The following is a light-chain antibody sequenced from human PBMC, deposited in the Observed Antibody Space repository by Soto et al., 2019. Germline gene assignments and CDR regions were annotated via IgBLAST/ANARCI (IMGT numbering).Light chain of an antibody. J-gene: IGKJ5*01. V-gene: IGKV3-11*01. CDR3: QQRSNWTPA. CDR1: QSVSSY. CDR2: DAS. Sequence: EIVLTKSPATLSLSPGERATLSCRASQSVSSYLAWYQQKPGQAPRLLIYDASNSATGIPDRFSGSGSGTDFTLPISKLEPEDVAVYYCQQRSNWTPAFGQGTRLETK.